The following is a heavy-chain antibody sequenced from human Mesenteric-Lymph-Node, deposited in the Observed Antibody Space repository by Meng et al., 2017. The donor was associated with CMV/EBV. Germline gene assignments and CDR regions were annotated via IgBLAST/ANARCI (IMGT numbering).Heavy chain of an antibody. CDR2: INHSGST. J-gene: IGHJ4*02. CDR3: ARGSSYDILTGYFDY. V-gene: IGHV4-34*01. Sequence: QVKFSQCGAGLSKPSETLSVTCAVYGGSFSGYYWNWIRQSPEQRLEWIGEINHSGSTTYNPSFTSRIIISVDTSTNQISLNMSSVTAADTAVYYCARGSSYDILTGYFDYWGQGALVTVSS. D-gene: IGHD3-9*01. CDR1: GGSFSGYY.